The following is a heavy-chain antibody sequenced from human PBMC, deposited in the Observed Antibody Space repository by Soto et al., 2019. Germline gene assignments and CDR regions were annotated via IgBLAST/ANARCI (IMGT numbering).Heavy chain of an antibody. CDR1: GYTFTSYG. Sequence: QVQLVQSGAEVKKPGASVKVSCKASGYTFTSYGISWVRQAPGQGLEWMGWITYNGDTNYPQKLQGRVTMTTDTSTSTAYMELRSLRSDDTAMYYCARAVITRYGVLDYWGQGTLLTVSS. V-gene: IGHV1-18*01. CDR2: ITYNGDT. D-gene: IGHD3-22*01. J-gene: IGHJ4*02. CDR3: ARAVITRYGVLDY.